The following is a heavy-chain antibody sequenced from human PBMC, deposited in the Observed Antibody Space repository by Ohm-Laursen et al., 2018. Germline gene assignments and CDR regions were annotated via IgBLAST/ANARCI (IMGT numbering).Heavy chain of an antibody. CDR3: ARDRGEQYYFDY. J-gene: IGHJ4*02. D-gene: IGHD5-12*01. CDR2: IYNSGST. Sequence: TLSLTCTVSGGSISSGGYYWSWIRQHPGKGLEWIGDIYNSGSTYYNPSLKSRVTISVDTSKNQFSLKLSSVTAADTAVYYCARDRGEQYYFDYWGQGTLVTVSS. V-gene: IGHV4-31*03. CDR1: GGSISSGGYY.